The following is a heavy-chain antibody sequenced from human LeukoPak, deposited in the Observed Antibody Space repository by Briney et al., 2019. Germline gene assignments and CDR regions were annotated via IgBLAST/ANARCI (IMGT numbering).Heavy chain of an antibody. V-gene: IGHV4-59*01. Sequence: NPSETLSLTCTVSGGSISSYYWSWIRQPPGKGLEWIGYIYYSGSTNYNPSLKSRVTISVDTSKNQFSLKLSSVTAADTAVYYCARGPMVRGVISVSRYFDYWGQGTLVTVSS. CDR3: ARGPMVRGVISVSRYFDY. D-gene: IGHD3-10*01. CDR1: GGSISSYY. CDR2: IYYSGST. J-gene: IGHJ4*02.